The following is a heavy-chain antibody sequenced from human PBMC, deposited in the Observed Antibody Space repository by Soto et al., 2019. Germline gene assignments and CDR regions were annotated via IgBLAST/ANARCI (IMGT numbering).Heavy chain of an antibody. CDR1: GVTVSSNY. Sequence: GGSLRLSCAASGVTVSSNYMSWVRQAPGKGLEWVSVIYSGGSTYYADSVKGRFTISRDNSKNTLYLQMNSLRAEDTAVYYCARGDYFDRSRRLSRATHFCGKATMVTV. J-gene: IGHJ3*01. CDR2: IYSGGST. V-gene: IGHV3-66*01. CDR3: ARGDYFDRSRRLSRATHF. D-gene: IGHD3-22*01.